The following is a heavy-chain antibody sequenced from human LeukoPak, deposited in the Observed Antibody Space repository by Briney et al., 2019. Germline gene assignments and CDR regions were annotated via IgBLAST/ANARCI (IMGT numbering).Heavy chain of an antibody. CDR3: ATHHKYSTPG. Sequence: GGSLRLSCAASGFTFSSYSMNWVRQAPGKGLEWVSSISSSSSYIYYADLVKGRFTISRDNAKNSLYLQMNSLRAEDTAVYYCATHHKYSTPGWGQGTLVTVSS. D-gene: IGHD6-6*01. CDR2: ISSSSSYI. V-gene: IGHV3-21*01. CDR1: GFTFSSYS. J-gene: IGHJ4*02.